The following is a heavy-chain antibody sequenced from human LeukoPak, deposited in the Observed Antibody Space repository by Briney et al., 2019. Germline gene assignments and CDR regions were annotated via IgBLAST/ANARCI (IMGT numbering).Heavy chain of an antibody. D-gene: IGHD3-9*01. Sequence: PSETLSLTCTVSGGSISSYYWSWIRQPPGKGLEWIGYIYYSGSTNYNPSLKSRVTISVDTSKNQFSLKLSSVTAADTAVYYCARFDWLPNWFDPWGQGTLVTVSS. J-gene: IGHJ5*02. CDR2: IYYSGST. CDR3: ARFDWLPNWFDP. V-gene: IGHV4-59*01. CDR1: GGSISSYY.